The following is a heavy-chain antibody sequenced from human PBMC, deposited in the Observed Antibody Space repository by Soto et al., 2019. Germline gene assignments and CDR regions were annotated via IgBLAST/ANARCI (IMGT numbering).Heavy chain of an antibody. Sequence: GASVKVSCKASGFTFTSSAVQWVRQARGQRLEWIGWIVVGSGNTNYAQKFQERVTITRDMSTSTAYMELSSLRSEDTAVYYCAAAHRTYYDYVWGSLAFDIWGQGTMVTV. CDR2: IVVGSGNT. J-gene: IGHJ3*02. CDR3: AAAHRTYYDYVWGSLAFDI. D-gene: IGHD3-16*01. CDR1: GFTFTSSA. V-gene: IGHV1-58*01.